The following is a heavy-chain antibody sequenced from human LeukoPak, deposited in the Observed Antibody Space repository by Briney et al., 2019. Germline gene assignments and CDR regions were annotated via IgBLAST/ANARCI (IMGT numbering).Heavy chain of an antibody. CDR3: ARDSAYDPSAFDI. CDR2: INHSGST. J-gene: IGHJ3*02. CDR1: GGSFSGYY. V-gene: IGHV4-34*01. Sequence: PSETLSLTCAVYGGSFSGYYWSWIRQPPGKGLEWIGEINHSGSTNYNPSLKSRVTMSVDTSKNQFSLKLSSVTAADTAVYYCARDSAYDPSAFDIWGQGTMVTVSS. D-gene: IGHD3-16*01.